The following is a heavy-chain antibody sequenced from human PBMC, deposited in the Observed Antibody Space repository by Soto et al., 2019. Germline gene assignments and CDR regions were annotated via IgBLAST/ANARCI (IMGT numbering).Heavy chain of an antibody. Sequence: QVQLVQSGAEVKKPGSSVKVSCKASGGTFSSYAISWVRQAPGQGLEWMGGIIPIFGTANYAQKFQGRVTMXAXEXSSTASMELSSLRSEDTAVDSCAREVVVAATGWFGPWGQGTLVTVSS. D-gene: IGHD2-15*01. V-gene: IGHV1-69*12. CDR1: GGTFSSYA. J-gene: IGHJ5*02. CDR2: IIPIFGTA. CDR3: AREVVVAATGWFGP.